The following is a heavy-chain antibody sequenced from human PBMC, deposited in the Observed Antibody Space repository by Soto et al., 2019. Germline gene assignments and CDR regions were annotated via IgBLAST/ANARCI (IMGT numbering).Heavy chain of an antibody. CDR1: GFPFRSDL. J-gene: IGHJ4*02. CDR3: ARNRAYTYDY. D-gene: IGHD5-18*01. V-gene: IGHV3-74*01. Sequence: GGSLRLSCAGPGFPFRSDLMYWVRQAPGKGLVWVSHINRDGSFTNYADSVKGRFSISRDNAKNTLHLQMNSLRAEDTAVYYRARNRAYTYDYWGQGT. CDR2: INRDGSFT.